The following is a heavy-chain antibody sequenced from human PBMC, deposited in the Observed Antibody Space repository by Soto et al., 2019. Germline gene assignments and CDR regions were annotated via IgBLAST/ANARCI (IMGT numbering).Heavy chain of an antibody. D-gene: IGHD2-2*01. J-gene: IGHJ5*02. Sequence: SETLSLTCTVSGGSISSYYWSWIRQPQGKGLEWIGYIYYSGSTNYNPSLKSRVTISVDTSKNQFSLKLSSVTAADTAVYYCARLVRSTSCYACWFDPWGQGTLVTVSS. V-gene: IGHV4-59*01. CDR1: GGSISSYY. CDR3: ARLVRSTSCYACWFDP. CDR2: IYYSGST.